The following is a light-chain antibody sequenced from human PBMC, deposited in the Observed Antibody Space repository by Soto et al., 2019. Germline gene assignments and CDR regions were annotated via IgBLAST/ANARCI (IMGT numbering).Light chain of an antibody. V-gene: IGLV7-46*01. J-gene: IGLJ3*02. CDR1: TGAVTSGHY. CDR2: DTS. Sequence: QAVVTQEPSLTVSPGGTVTLTCGSSTGAVTSGHYPYWFQQEPGQAPITLIYDTSNKHSWTPARFSGSLLGGKAALTLSGAQPEDEADYYCLLSYSGAWVFGGGTQLTVL. CDR3: LLSYSGAWV.